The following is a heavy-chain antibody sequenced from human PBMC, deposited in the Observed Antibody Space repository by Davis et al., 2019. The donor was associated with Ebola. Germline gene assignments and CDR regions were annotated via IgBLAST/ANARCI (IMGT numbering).Heavy chain of an antibody. D-gene: IGHD5-18*01. CDR3: ARARAGLRGGYSYGTYYYYYGMDV. CDR2: IIPIFGTA. V-gene: IGHV1-69*13. J-gene: IGHJ6*02. CDR1: GGTFSSYA. Sequence: SVKVSCKASGGTFSSYAISWVRQAPGQGLEWMGGIIPIFGTANYAQKFQGRVTITADESTSTAYMELSSLRSEDTAVYYCARARAGLRGGYSYGTYYYYYGMDVWGQGTTVTVSS.